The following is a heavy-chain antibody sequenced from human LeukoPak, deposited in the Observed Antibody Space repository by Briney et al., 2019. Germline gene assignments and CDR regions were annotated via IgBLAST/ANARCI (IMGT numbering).Heavy chain of an antibody. Sequence: PSQTLSLTCTVSGGSISSGSYYWSWIRQPAGKGLEWIGRIYTSGSTNYNPSLKSRVTIPVDTSKNQFSLKLSSVTAADTAVYYCAREGLRYYYYYMDVWGKGTTVTVSS. D-gene: IGHD4-17*01. V-gene: IGHV4-61*02. CDR1: GGSISSGSYY. J-gene: IGHJ6*03. CDR3: AREGLRYYYYYMDV. CDR2: IYTSGST.